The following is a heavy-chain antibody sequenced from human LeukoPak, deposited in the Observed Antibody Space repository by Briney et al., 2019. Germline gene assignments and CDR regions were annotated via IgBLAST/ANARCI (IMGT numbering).Heavy chain of an antibody. D-gene: IGHD3-3*01. CDR2: INPNSGGT. V-gene: IGHV1-2*02. J-gene: IGHJ4*02. CDR1: GHTFTGYY. CDR3: ARADYDFWSGYYRNFDY. Sequence: GASVKVSCKASGHTFTGYYMHWVRQAPGQGLEWMGWINPNSGGTNYAQKFQGRVTMTRDTSISTAYMELCRLRSDDTAVYYCARADYDFWSGYYRNFDYWGQGTLVTVSS.